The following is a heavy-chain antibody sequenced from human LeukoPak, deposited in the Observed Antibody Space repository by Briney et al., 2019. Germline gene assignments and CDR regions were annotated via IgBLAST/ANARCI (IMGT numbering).Heavy chain of an antibody. V-gene: IGHV3-33*01. Sequence: PGGSLRLSCAASGFTFSGFGMHWVRQAPGKGLEWVAVIWYDGSNKYYADSVKGRFTISRDNSENTLYLQMNSLRAEDTAVYFCARDRMATSVTTLDYWGQGTLVTVSS. CDR1: GFTFSGFG. CDR3: ARDRMATSVTTLDY. D-gene: IGHD4-11*01. CDR2: IWYDGSNK. J-gene: IGHJ4*02.